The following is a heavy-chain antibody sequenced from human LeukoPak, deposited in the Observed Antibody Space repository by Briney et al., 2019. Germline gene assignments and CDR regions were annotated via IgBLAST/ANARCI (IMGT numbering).Heavy chain of an antibody. CDR3: VKDARIMITFGGVIVDY. V-gene: IGHV3-64D*06. D-gene: IGHD3-16*02. CDR1: GFTFSSYA. Sequence: GGSLRLSCSASGFTFSSYAMHWVRQAPGKGLEYVSAISSNGGSTYYADSVKGRFTISRDNSKNTLYLQMSSLRAEDTAVYYCVKDARIMITFGGVIVDYWRQGTLVTVCS. J-gene: IGHJ4*02. CDR2: ISSNGGST.